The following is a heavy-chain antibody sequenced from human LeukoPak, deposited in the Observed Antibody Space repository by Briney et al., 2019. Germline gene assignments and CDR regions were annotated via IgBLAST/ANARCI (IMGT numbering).Heavy chain of an antibody. V-gene: IGHV4-39*07. D-gene: IGHD6-19*01. Sequence: SETLSLTCTVSGGSMSSSSYYWGWIRQPPGKGLEWIGSIYYSGSTYYNPSLKSRVTISVDKSKNQFSLKLSSVTAADTAVYYCARVLYSSGWYPGDAFDIWGQGTMVTVSS. CDR2: IYYSGST. CDR1: GGSMSSSSYY. CDR3: ARVLYSSGWYPGDAFDI. J-gene: IGHJ3*02.